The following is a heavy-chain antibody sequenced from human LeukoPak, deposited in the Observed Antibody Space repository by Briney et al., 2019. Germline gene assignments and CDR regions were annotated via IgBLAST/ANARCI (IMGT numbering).Heavy chain of an antibody. J-gene: IGHJ6*02. CDR3: ARGGTSWNYHHYYGMDV. CDR2: IIPIFGTA. Sequence: SVKVSCKASGGTFSSYAISWVRQAPGQGLEWMGGIIPIFGTANYAQKFQGRVTITADESTSTAYMELSSLRSEDTAVYYCARGGTSWNYHHYYGMDVWGQGTTVTVSS. D-gene: IGHD1-14*01. V-gene: IGHV1-69*01. CDR1: GGTFSSYA.